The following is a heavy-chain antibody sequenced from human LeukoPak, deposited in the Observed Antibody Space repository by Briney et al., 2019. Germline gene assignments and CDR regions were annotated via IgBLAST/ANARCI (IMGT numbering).Heavy chain of an antibody. J-gene: IGHJ4*02. D-gene: IGHD6-19*01. CDR1: GFTFDDYA. Sequence: GGSLRLSCAASGFTFDDYAMHWVRQAPGKGLEWVSGISWNSGSIGYADSVKGRFTISRDNAKNSLYLQMNSLRAEDTALYYCASSSGWYTDWDQGTLVTVSS. CDR3: ASSSGWYTD. CDR2: ISWNSGSI. V-gene: IGHV3-9*01.